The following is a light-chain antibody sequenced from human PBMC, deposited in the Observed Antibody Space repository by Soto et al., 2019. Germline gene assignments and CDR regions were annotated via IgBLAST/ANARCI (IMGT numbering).Light chain of an antibody. V-gene: IGKV3D-20*01. CDR1: QSVSSNS. CDR2: DAS. J-gene: IGKJ1*01. CDR3: QQYGTSLRT. Sequence: EIVLTQSPATLSLSPGESATLSCGASQSVSSNSLAWYQQKPGLAPRLLIYDASRRATGIPDRFSGSGSGTDFSLTISRLEPEDFAVYYCQQYGTSLRTFGHGTKVDIK.